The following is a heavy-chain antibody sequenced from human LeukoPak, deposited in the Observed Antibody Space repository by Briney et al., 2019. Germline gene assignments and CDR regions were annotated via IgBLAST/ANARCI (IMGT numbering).Heavy chain of an antibody. CDR3: VKGYRSGDSCYWYFDL. J-gene: IGHJ2*01. CDR1: GFTFSSYA. D-gene: IGHD2-15*01. V-gene: IGHV3-64D*06. Sequence: GGSLRLSCSASGFTFSSYAMHWVRQAPGKGLEYVSAITSNGGSTYYADSVKGRFTISRDNSKNTLYLQMSSLRAEDTAVYYCVKGYRSGDSCYWYFDLWGRGTPVTVSS. CDR2: ITSNGGST.